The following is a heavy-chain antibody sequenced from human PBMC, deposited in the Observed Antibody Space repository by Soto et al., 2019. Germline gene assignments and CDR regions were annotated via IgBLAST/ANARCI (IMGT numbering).Heavy chain of an antibody. D-gene: IGHD3-3*01. CDR3: TTERGVIYY. CDR2: IKRKTDGGNT. V-gene: IGHV3-15*01. Sequence: GGSLRLSCXASGFXXXXXXXXXXXQAXGXGLEWVGRIKRKTDGGNTDYAAPVKGRFTISRDDSNNTLYLQMNSLKTEDTAVYYCTTERGVIYYWGQGTLVTVSS. CDR1: GFXXXXXX. J-gene: IGHJ4*02.